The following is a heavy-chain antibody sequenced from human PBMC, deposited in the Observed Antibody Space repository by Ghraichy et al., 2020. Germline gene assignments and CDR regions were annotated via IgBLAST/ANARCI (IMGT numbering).Heavy chain of an antibody. CDR2: VYFDGSV. CDR3: ARTGYSVYDGLYFFDL. Sequence: SETLSLTCTVSGGSVNNFQHYWSWIRQSPGEGLKWIGNVYFDGSVHVNPSLKGRVDISVDTSMNQFSLRLTSVAAADTAVYFCARTGYSVYDGLYFFDLWGQGTLVTVSS. J-gene: IGHJ5*02. V-gene: IGHV4-39*01. D-gene: IGHD5/OR15-5a*01. CDR1: GGSVNNFQHY.